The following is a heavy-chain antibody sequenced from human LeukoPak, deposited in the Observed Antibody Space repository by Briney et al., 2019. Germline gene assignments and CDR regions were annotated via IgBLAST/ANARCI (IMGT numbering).Heavy chain of an antibody. Sequence: GGSLRLSYAASGFTFSSCAMSWVRQAPGKGLEWVSAISGSGGSTYYADSVKGRFTISRDNSKNTLYLRMNSLRAEDTAVYYCAKGGSSSWYGSLWVDYWGQGTLVTVSS. D-gene: IGHD6-13*01. CDR2: ISGSGGST. CDR3: AKGGSSSWYGSLWVDY. CDR1: GFTFSSCA. J-gene: IGHJ4*02. V-gene: IGHV3-23*01.